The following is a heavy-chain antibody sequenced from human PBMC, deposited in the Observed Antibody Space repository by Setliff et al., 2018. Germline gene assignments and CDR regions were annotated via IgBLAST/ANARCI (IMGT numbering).Heavy chain of an antibody. J-gene: IGHJ3*02. Sequence: PSETLSLTCTVSGDSISSTYYYWGWIRQPPGKGLEWIGSISFGGNTYYNPSLKSRVTISLDTSKNQFSLKLSSVTAADTAVYYCARGDIVVVVAANAFDIWGQGTMVTVSS. V-gene: IGHV4-39*07. D-gene: IGHD2-15*01. CDR3: ARGDIVVVVAANAFDI. CDR1: GDSISSTYYY. CDR2: ISFGGNT.